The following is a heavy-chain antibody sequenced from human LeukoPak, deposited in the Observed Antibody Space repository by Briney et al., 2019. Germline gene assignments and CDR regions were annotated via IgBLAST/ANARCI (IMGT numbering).Heavy chain of an antibody. CDR1: GGSFSGYY. J-gene: IGHJ4*02. CDR2: INHSGST. CDR3: ARAAPQPLL. V-gene: IGHV4-34*01. D-gene: IGHD2-2*01. Sequence: SETLSLTCAVYGGSFSGYYWSWIRQPPGKGLEWIGEINHSGSTDYNPSLKGRVTISVDTSKNQFSLKLSSVTAADTAVYYCARAAPQPLLWGQGTLVTVSS.